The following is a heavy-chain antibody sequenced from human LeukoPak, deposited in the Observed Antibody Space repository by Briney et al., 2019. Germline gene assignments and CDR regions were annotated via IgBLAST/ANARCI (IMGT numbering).Heavy chain of an antibody. Sequence: PSETLSLTCTVSGYSISSGYYWGWIRPPPGKGLEWIGNFFHSGSTYYNPSLKSRVTISVDTSKNQFSLKLSSVTAADTPLYYCARGDQYCTSTTCHRWYFDLWGRGTLVTVSS. CDR1: GYSISSGYY. V-gene: IGHV4-38-2*02. J-gene: IGHJ2*01. CDR2: FFHSGST. D-gene: IGHD2-2*01. CDR3: ARGDQYCTSTTCHRWYFDL.